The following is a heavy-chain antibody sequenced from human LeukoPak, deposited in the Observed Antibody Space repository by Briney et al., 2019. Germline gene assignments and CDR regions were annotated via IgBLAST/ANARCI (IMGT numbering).Heavy chain of an antibody. CDR1: GGSFSGYY. CDR2: INHSGST. D-gene: IGHD7-27*01. J-gene: IGHJ4*02. Sequence: SETLSLTCAVYGGSFSGYYWSWIRQPSGKGLEWIGEINHSGSTNYNPSLKSRVTISVDTSKNQFSLKLSSVTAADTAVYYCAREDSNWGPPLGFDHWGPGTLVTVSS. CDR3: AREDSNWGPPLGFDH. V-gene: IGHV4-34*01.